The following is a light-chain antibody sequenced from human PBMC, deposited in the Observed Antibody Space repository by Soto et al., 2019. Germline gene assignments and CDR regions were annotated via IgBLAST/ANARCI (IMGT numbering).Light chain of an antibody. J-gene: IGKJ4*01. CDR3: QQSSNIPLT. CDR1: QSITTL. Sequence: DIQMTQSPSSLSASVGDSVTITCRASQSITTLLNWYQKKPGKAPNLLIYAASSLRSGVPSRFSGAGSGTEFSLTISALQPEDFASYFCQQSSNIPLTFGGGTKVDNK. CDR2: AAS. V-gene: IGKV1-39*01.